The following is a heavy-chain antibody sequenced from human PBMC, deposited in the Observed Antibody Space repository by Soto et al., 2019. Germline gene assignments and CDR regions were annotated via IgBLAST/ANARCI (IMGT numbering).Heavy chain of an antibody. CDR1: GYTFINYF. J-gene: IGHJ3*01. Sequence: QAQLLQSGAEMKKPGASVKVSCKASGYTFINYFIHWVRQAPGQGLEWIGIVHPSRGNADYAQKLQGRVTLTTDMSTRTVYMDLRSLRSEDTAVYYCARPLSGNTGDLWGQGTTVIVSS. CDR3: ARPLSGNTGDL. V-gene: IGHV1-46*01. D-gene: IGHD5-12*01. CDR2: VHPSRGNA.